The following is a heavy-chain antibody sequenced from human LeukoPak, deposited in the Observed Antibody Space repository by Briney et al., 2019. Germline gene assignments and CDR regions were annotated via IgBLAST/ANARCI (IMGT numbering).Heavy chain of an antibody. Sequence: PGGSLRLSCAASGFTFSSYGMHWVRQAPGKGLEWVAFIRYDGSNKYYTYSVKGRFTISRDNSKNTLYLQMNSLRAEDTAVYYSAKDQYSSSYYFDYWGQGTLVTVSS. CDR3: AKDQYSSSYYFDY. CDR1: GFTFSSYG. CDR2: IRYDGSNK. D-gene: IGHD6-6*01. J-gene: IGHJ4*02. V-gene: IGHV3-30*02.